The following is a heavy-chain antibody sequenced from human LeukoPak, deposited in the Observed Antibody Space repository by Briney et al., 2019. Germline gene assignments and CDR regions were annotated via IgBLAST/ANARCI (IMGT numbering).Heavy chain of an antibody. V-gene: IGHV3-48*04. CDR1: GFTFSSYS. Sequence: GGSLRLSCAASGFTFSSYSMNWVRQAPGKGLEWVSYISSSSSTIYYADSVKGRFTISRDNAKNSLYLQMNSLRAEDTAVYYCAREIGWELLRFDYWGQGTLVTVSS. CDR3: AREIGWELLRFDY. CDR2: ISSSSSTI. D-gene: IGHD1-26*01. J-gene: IGHJ4*02.